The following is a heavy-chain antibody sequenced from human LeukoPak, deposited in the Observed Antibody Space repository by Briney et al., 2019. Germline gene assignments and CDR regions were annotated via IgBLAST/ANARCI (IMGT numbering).Heavy chain of an antibody. Sequence: SETLSLTCAVYGGSFSGYYWSWIRQPPGKGLEWIGEINHSGSTNYNPSLKSRVTISVDTSKNQFSLKLNSVTAADTAVYYCARGRCSSTSCYFHYYYMDVWGKGTTVTVSS. V-gene: IGHV4-34*01. CDR1: GGSFSGYY. D-gene: IGHD2-2*01. CDR2: INHSGST. CDR3: ARGRCSSTSCYFHYYYMDV. J-gene: IGHJ6*03.